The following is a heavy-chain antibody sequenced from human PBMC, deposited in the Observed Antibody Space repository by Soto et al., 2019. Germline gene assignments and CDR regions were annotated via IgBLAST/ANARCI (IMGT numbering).Heavy chain of an antibody. CDR2: IYYSGTT. CDR3: AKTSPYDILTYWYFDL. Sequence: ASETLSLTCIVSGDSISSSSYYWVWIRQPPGKGLEWIGSIYYSGTTYYNPSLESRVTISIDTSKNQFSLKVSSLTAADTAVYYCAKTSPYDILTYWYFDLWGRGTLVTVSS. D-gene: IGHD3-9*01. CDR1: GDSISSSSYY. V-gene: IGHV4-39*01. J-gene: IGHJ2*01.